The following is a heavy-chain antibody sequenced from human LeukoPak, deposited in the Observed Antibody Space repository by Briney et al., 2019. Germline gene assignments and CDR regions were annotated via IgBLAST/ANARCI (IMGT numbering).Heavy chain of an antibody. V-gene: IGHV3-9*03. CDR2: ISWNSGSI. Sequence: GGSLRLSCAASGFTFDDYAMHWVRQAPGKGLEWVSGISWNSGSIGYADSVKGRFTISRDKAKNSLYMQINNLRAEDMALYYCAKGLSIAAADAFDIWGQGTMVTVSS. D-gene: IGHD6-13*01. CDR1: GFTFDDYA. J-gene: IGHJ3*02. CDR3: AKGLSIAAADAFDI.